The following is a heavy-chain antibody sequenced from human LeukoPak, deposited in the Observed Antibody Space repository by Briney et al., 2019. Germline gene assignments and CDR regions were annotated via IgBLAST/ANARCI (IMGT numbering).Heavy chain of an antibody. Sequence: GGSLRLSCAASGFTFSSYSMNWVRQAPGKGLEWVSYISSSSSTIYYADSVKGRFTISRDNAKNSLYLQMNSLRAEDTAVYYCARAGDSSGYYYISAFDIWGQGTMVTVSS. J-gene: IGHJ3*02. CDR3: ARAGDSSGYYYISAFDI. CDR1: GFTFSSYS. V-gene: IGHV3-48*01. D-gene: IGHD3-22*01. CDR2: ISSSSSTI.